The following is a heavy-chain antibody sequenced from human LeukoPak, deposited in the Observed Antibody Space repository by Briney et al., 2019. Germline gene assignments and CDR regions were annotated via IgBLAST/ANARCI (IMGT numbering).Heavy chain of an antibody. CDR1: GGSIRSYY. CDR3: ARFPVNSGWDL. Sequence: SETLSLTCTVSGGSIRSYYWSWIRQPPGKGLEWIGEINHSGSTNYNPSLKSRVTISVDTSKNQFSLKLSSVTAADTAVYYCARFPVNSGWDLWGRGTLVTVSS. V-gene: IGHV4-34*01. CDR2: INHSGST. J-gene: IGHJ2*01. D-gene: IGHD5-12*01.